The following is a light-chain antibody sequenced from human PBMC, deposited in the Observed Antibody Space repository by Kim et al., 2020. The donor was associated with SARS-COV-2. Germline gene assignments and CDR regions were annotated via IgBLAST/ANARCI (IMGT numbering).Light chain of an antibody. Sequence: SSELTQPPSVSVSPGQTASIPCSGDNLGDKYASWYQQKPVQSPVLVVYHDTKLPSVLPERFSGSNSGSPATLTISVPPSMVVADYYFQASDSSPFSVFGT. V-gene: IGLV3-1*01. CDR2: HDT. J-gene: IGLJ1*01. CDR1: NLGDKY. CDR3: QASDSSPFSV.